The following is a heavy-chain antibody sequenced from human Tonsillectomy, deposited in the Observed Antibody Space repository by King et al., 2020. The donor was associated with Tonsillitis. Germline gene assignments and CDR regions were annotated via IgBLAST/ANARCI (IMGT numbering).Heavy chain of an antibody. CDR1: GFNFGSYW. Sequence: VQLVESGGGLVQPGGSLRLSCAASGFNFGSYWMCWVRQAPGKGLEWLANIKRDGSESSYLDSVKGRFTISRDNAKNSLYLQMDSLTAEDTAVYYWAAMDHGTDVWGQGTTVTVSS. CDR3: AAMDHGTDV. J-gene: IGHJ6*02. V-gene: IGHV3-7*03. CDR2: IKRDGSES. D-gene: IGHD3/OR15-3a*01.